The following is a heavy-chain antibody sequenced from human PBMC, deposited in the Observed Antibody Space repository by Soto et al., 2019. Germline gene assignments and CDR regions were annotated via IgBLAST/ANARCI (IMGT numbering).Heavy chain of an antibody. CDR3: ARSEEDSDYYYYGMDV. CDR2: TYYRSRWYS. CDR1: GDTVSINSVA. V-gene: IGHV6-1*01. Sequence: SQTLSLTCFGSGDTVSINSVAWNWVRQSPSRGLEWLGRTYYRSRWYSDYAVSVRSRIDINADTSKNQVSLQLNSVTPEDTAVYYCARSEEDSDYYYYGMDVWGQGTTVTVSS. D-gene: IGHD2-15*01. J-gene: IGHJ6*02.